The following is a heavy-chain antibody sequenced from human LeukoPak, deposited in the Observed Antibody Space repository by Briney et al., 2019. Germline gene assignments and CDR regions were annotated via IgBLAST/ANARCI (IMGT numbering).Heavy chain of an antibody. CDR1: GFTFSSYA. CDR2: ISGRGGST. D-gene: IGHD3-10*01. J-gene: IGHJ4*02. V-gene: IGHV3-23*01. Sequence: PGGSLRLSCAASGFTFSSYAMSWVRQAPGKGLEWVSAISGRGGSTYYADSVKGRFTISRDNSKNTLYLQMNSLRAEDTAVYYCAKDAVLLWFGELFTYFDYWGQGTLVTVSS. CDR3: AKDAVLLWFGELFTYFDY.